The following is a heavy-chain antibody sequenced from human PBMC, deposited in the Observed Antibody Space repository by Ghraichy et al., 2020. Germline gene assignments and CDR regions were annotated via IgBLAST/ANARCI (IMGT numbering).Heavy chain of an antibody. J-gene: IGHJ5*02. CDR3: ARGCIAARRGLWFDP. CDR2: INPNSGGT. CDR1: GYTFTGYY. Sequence: ASVKVSCKASGYTFTGYYMHWVRQAPGQGLEWMGWINPNSGGTNYSQKFQGRVTMTRDTSISTAYMELSRLRSDDTAVYYCARGCIAARRGLWFDPWGQGTLVTVSS. V-gene: IGHV1-2*02. D-gene: IGHD6-6*01.